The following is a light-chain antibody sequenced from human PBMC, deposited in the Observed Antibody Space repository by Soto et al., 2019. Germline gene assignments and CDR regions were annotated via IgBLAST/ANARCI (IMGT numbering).Light chain of an antibody. V-gene: IGKV1-6*01. J-gene: IGKJ4*01. CDR2: AAS. CDR3: LQDYNYPLT. CDR1: QGIRND. Sequence: AIQMTQSPSSLSASVGDRVTITCRASQGIRNDLGWYQQKPGKAPKLLIYAASTLQSGVPSSFSGSGSGTDFSLTISNLQPEDFATFYCLQDYNYPLTFGGGTKVEI.